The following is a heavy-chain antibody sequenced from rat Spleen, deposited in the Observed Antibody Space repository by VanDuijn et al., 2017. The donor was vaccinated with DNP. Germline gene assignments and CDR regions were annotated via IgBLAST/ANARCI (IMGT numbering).Heavy chain of an antibody. CDR3: ARGPNYGGWNDYFDY. V-gene: IGHV5-22*01. Sequence: EVLLVESDGGLVQPGRSLKLSCAASGFTFSDYYMAWVRQAPKKGLEWVASISYEGSSTINYIPSLKDKFTISRDNAQNTLYLQMNKLGSEDTAIYYCARGPNYGGWNDYFDYWGQGVMVTVSS. D-gene: IGHD1-11*01. CDR1: GFTFSDYY. J-gene: IGHJ2*01. CDR2: ISYEGSSTI.